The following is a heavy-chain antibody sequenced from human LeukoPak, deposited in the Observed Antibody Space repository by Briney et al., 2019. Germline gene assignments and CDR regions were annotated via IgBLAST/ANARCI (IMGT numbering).Heavy chain of an antibody. CDR3: ARGRDYGDYSGFDY. V-gene: IGHV4-59*11. CDR2: IYYSGST. Sequence: PSETLSLTCTVSGGSISSHYWSWIRQPPGKGLEWIGYIYYSGSTNYNPSLKSRVTISVDTSKNQFSLKLSSVTAADTAVYYCARGRDYGDYSGFDYWGQGTLVTVSS. J-gene: IGHJ4*02. D-gene: IGHD4-17*01. CDR1: GGSISSHY.